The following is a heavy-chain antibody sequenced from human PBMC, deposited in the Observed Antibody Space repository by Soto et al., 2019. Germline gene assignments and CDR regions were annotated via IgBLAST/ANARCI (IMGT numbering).Heavy chain of an antibody. CDR2: INPRAGTT. J-gene: IGHJ4*02. CDR3: ARDRPPDY. CDR1: GYTFSSYY. V-gene: IGHV1-46*01. Sequence: ASVKVSCKASGYTFSSYYMHWVRQAPGQGLEWMGIINPRAGTTTYAQNFQGRVTLTRDSSTSTVYMELRSLGPGDTAVYYCARDRPPDYWGQGTLVTVS.